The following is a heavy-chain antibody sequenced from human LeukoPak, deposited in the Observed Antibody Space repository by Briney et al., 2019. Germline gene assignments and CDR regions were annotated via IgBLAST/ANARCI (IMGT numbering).Heavy chain of an antibody. CDR3: AKCAQSYGNDAFDL. Sequence: GGSLRLSCAASEFTFGSFAMSWVRQAPGKGLEWVSYIRGGGAGALYADSVKGRFTVSRDNSRSTLYLQMNSLRVEDTAVYYCAKCAQSYGNDAFDLWGPGTMVTVSS. J-gene: IGHJ3*01. CDR2: IRGGGAGA. D-gene: IGHD5-18*01. CDR1: EFTFGSFA. V-gene: IGHV3-23*01.